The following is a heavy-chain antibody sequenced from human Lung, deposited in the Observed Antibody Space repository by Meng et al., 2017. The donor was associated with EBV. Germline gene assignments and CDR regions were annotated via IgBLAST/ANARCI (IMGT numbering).Heavy chain of an antibody. Sequence: QVQLQQWAAGLLKPSETLSLTCAVYGGSFSGYYWSWIRQPPGKGLEWIGYIYDSGSTSYNPSLMSRVTISVDTSRNQFSLKLTSVTAADTAVYYCAREYSSSSGLPGPWGQGTLVTVSS. CDR2: IYDSGST. J-gene: IGHJ5*02. V-gene: IGHV4-34*01. CDR3: AREYSSSSGLPGP. D-gene: IGHD6-6*01. CDR1: GGSFSGYY.